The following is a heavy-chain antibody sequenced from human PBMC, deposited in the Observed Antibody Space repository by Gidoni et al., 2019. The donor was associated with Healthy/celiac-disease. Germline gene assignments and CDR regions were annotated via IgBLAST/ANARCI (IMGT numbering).Heavy chain of an antibody. J-gene: IGHJ3*02. V-gene: IGHV3-23*01. D-gene: IGHD3-3*01. CDR1: GFTFSSYA. Sequence: EVQLLESGGGLVQPGGSLRLPCAASGFTFSSYAMSWVRQAPGKGLEWVSAISGSGGSTYYADSVKGRFTISRDNSKNTLYLQMNSLRAEDTAVYYCAKVATYYDFWSGYGDAFDIWGQGTMVTVSS. CDR2: ISGSGGST. CDR3: AKVATYYDFWSGYGDAFDI.